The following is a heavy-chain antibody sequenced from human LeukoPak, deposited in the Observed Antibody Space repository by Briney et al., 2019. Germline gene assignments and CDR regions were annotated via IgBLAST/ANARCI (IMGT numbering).Heavy chain of an antibody. CDR1: GGSISNYY. D-gene: IGHD3-22*01. Sequence: SETLSLTCTVSGGSISNYYWSWIRQPPGKGLEWIGYIYDSGSTNYNPSLKSRVTISVDTSKNQFSLKLSSVTAADTAAYYCARGRRFNYYDSSGYSRFDYWGQGTLVTVSS. CDR3: ARGRRFNYYDSSGYSRFDY. V-gene: IGHV4-59*12. J-gene: IGHJ4*02. CDR2: IYDSGST.